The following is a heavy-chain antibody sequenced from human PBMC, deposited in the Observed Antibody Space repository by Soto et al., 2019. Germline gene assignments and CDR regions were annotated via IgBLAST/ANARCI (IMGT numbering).Heavy chain of an antibody. D-gene: IGHD2-2*01. Sequence: VASVKVSCKASGYTFTSYGISWLRQAPGQGLEWMGWISAYNGNTNYAQKLQGRVTMTTDTSTSTAYMELRSLRSDDTAVYYCARGGYCSSTSCYYYYGMDVWGQGTTVTVSS. CDR1: GYTFTSYG. V-gene: IGHV1-18*01. CDR3: ARGGYCSSTSCYYYYGMDV. J-gene: IGHJ6*02. CDR2: ISAYNGNT.